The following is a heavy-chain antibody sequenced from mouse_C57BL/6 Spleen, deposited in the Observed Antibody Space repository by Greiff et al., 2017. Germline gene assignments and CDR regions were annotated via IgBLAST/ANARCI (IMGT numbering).Heavy chain of an antibody. CDR2: IYPGDGDT. D-gene: IGHD1-1*01. CDR1: GYAFSSSW. CDR3: ARGAYYGSSPFGF. J-gene: IGHJ3*01. V-gene: IGHV1-82*01. Sequence: VQLQQSGPELVKPGASVKISCKASGYAFSSSWMNWVKQRPGKGLEWIGRIYPGDGDTKYNGKFKGKDTLTANKSSSTAYMQRSSLTSEDSAVYVCARGAYYGSSPFGFWGQRTLVTVSA.